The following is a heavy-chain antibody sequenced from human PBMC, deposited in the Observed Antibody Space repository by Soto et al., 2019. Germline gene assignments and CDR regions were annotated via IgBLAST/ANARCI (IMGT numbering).Heavy chain of an antibody. V-gene: IGHV3-48*01. Sequence: EVQLVESGGGLVQPGGSLRLSCAASGFTFSSYSMNWVRQAPGTGLEWVSYISSSSSTIYYADSVKGRFTISRDNAKNSMYLQMNSLRAEDTAVYYCARDLYYGLFDYWGQGTLVTVPS. CDR3: ARDLYYGLFDY. CDR2: ISSSSSTI. CDR1: GFTFSSYS. D-gene: IGHD4-17*01. J-gene: IGHJ4*02.